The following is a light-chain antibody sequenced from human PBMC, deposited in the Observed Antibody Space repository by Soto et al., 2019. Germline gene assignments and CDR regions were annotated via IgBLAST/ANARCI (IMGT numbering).Light chain of an antibody. V-gene: IGKV3-11*01. Sequence: DIVLTQSPATLSLSPGERATLSCRASQSVSSSLAWYQQKPGQAPRLLIYDASNRATGIPARFSGSGSGTDFTLTISSLEPEDFAVYYCQQRSNWPPLYTFGQGTKLEIK. CDR3: QQRSNWPPLYT. J-gene: IGKJ2*01. CDR2: DAS. CDR1: QSVSSS.